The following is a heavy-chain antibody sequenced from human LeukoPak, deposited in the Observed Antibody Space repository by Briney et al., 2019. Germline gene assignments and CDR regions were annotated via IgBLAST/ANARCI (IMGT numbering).Heavy chain of an antibody. CDR1: GFTFSSYT. V-gene: IGHV3-23*01. CDR2: ISGSGGST. Sequence: GGSLRLSCAASGFTFSSYTMSWVRQAPGQGLEWDSLISGSGGSTYYADSVKGRFTISRDNSKNTLYLQMNSLRAEDTAIYYCAKVVSVRYFDWINLWGQGTLVTVSS. J-gene: IGHJ5*02. D-gene: IGHD3-9*01. CDR3: AKVVSVRYFDWINL.